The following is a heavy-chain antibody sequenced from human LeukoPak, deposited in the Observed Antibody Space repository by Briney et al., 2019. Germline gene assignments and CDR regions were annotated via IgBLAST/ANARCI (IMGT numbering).Heavy chain of an antibody. CDR2: VYSSGST. V-gene: IGHV4-59*01. CDR1: GXSISNYY. Sequence: SETLSLTCTVSGXSISNYYWSWIRQPPGRGLEWIGYVYSSGSTNYNPSLKSRVTISVDTSKNQLSLKLSSVTAADTAVYYCARGPTRYYFDYWGQGTLVTDSS. CDR3: ARGPTRYYFDY. J-gene: IGHJ4*02.